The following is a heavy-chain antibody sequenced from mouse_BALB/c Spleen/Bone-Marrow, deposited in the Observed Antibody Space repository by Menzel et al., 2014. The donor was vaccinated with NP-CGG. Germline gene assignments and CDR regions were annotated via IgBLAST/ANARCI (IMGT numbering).Heavy chain of an antibody. Sequence: QVQLQQPGPELMKPGASVRISCKASGYTFTSFYIHWVKQRPGQGLQWIGWIYPGNISTKYNEKFKDKATLTADKSSSTAYMQLSSLTSEDSAVYFRAREGGTNCAMDYWGQGTSVTVSS. D-gene: IGHD3-3*01. J-gene: IGHJ4*01. CDR3: AREGGTNCAMDY. V-gene: IGHV1S56*01. CDR2: IYPGNIST. CDR1: GYTFTSFY.